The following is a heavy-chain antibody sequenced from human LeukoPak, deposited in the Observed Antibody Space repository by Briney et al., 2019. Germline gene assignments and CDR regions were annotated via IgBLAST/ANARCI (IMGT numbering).Heavy chain of an antibody. CDR1: GITFSTYW. Sequence: GGSLRLSCAASGITFSTYWMHWVRQPPGKGLVWVSRINSDGSTTSYVDSVEGRFTISRDNAKNTLYLQMNSLRAEDTAVYYCARAGTVVDYDPSDAFDVWGQGTMVTVSS. J-gene: IGHJ3*01. V-gene: IGHV3-74*01. CDR2: INSDGSTT. CDR3: ARAGTVVDYDPSDAFDV. D-gene: IGHD3-22*01.